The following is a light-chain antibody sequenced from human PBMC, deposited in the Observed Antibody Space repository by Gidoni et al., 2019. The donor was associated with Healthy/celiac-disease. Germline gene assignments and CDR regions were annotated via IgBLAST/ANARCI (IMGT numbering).Light chain of an antibody. CDR3: SSYTSSSIVV. Sequence: QSPLTQPASVSGSPGQSITISCPGTSSDVGGYNYVSRYQQHPGKAPKLMIYDVSNRPSGVSNRFSGSKSGNTASLTISGLQAEDEADYYCSSYTSSSIVVFGGGTKLTVL. J-gene: IGLJ2*01. V-gene: IGLV2-14*01. CDR2: DVS. CDR1: SSDVGGYNY.